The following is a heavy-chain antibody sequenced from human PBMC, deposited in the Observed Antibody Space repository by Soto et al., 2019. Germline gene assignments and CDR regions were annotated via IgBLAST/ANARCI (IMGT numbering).Heavy chain of an antibody. CDR3: SRSRGFGGMDV. J-gene: IGHJ6*02. D-gene: IGHD3-16*01. CDR1: GFTVNSNG. Sequence: GGYLRLSCAASGFTVNSNGMSWVRHAPGKRLEWVSRSSGSGDGTYYGDSGKGRFTISIDSSSSTGYSEMKNLRGEDTAVFFNSRSRGFGGMDVWGQGTTVTVSS. CDR2: SSGSGDGT. V-gene: IGHV3-23*01.